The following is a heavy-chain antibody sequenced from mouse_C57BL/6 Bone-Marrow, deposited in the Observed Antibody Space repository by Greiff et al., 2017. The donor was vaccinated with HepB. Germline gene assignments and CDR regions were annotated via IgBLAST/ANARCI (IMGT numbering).Heavy chain of an antibody. CDR2: ISDGGSYT. V-gene: IGHV5-4*01. J-gene: IGHJ1*03. CDR3: AREYYGSSYYWYFDV. D-gene: IGHD1-1*01. CDR1: GFTFSSYA. Sequence: DVHLVESGGGLVKPGGSLKLSCAASGFTFSSYAMSWVRQTPEKRLEWVATISDGGSYTYYPDNVKGRFTISRDNAKNNLYLQMSHLKSEDTAMYYCAREYYGSSYYWYFDVWGTGTTVTVSS.